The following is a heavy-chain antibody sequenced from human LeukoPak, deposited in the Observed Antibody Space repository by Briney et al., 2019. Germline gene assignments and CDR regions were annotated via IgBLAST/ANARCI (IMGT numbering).Heavy chain of an antibody. D-gene: IGHD3-9*01. V-gene: IGHV1-8*01. CDR3: ARDDVLTPFDP. CDR2: LTPNDGKT. CDR1: GYTFISYA. J-gene: IGHJ5*02. Sequence: ASVKVSCKASGYTFISYAISWVRQATGQGLEWMGWLTPNDGKTGYSQKFQGRVTLTGDTSVNTAYMELTGLTSEDTGVYYCARDDVLTPFDPWGQGTLVTVSS.